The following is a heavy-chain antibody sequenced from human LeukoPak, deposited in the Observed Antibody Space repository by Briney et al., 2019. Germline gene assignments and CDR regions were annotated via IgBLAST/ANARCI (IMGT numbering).Heavy chain of an antibody. CDR1: GGSISTYY. CDR3: ARVDFWSAYFFDF. V-gene: IGHV4-59*01. CDR2: IYYSGST. D-gene: IGHD3-3*01. J-gene: IGHJ4*01. Sequence: SETLSLTCTVSGGSISTYYWSWIRQPPGKGLEWIGYIYYSGSTNHNPSLKSRVTISADTSKNQFSLKLTSVTAADTAVYFCARVDFWSAYFFDFWGQGTMVTVSS.